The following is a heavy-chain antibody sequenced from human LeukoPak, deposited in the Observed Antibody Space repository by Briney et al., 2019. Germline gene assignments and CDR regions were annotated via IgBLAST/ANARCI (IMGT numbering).Heavy chain of an antibody. CDR1: EYTFTSYD. CDR3: ATTTVTTDGVGDY. Sequence: ASVRVSCKTSEYTFTSYDINWVRQAPGQGLEWMGIINPSGGSTSYAQKFQGRVTMTRDTSTSTVYMELSSLRSEDTAVYYCATTTVTTDGVGDYWGQGTLVTVSS. V-gene: IGHV1-46*01. J-gene: IGHJ4*02. D-gene: IGHD4-17*01. CDR2: INPSGGST.